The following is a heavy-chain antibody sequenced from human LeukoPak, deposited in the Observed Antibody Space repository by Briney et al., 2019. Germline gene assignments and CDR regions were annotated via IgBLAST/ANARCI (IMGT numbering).Heavy chain of an antibody. Sequence: SETLSLTRAVSGYSISSSNWWGWIRQSPGKGLEWIGYIYYSGSTYYNPSLKSRVTMSVDTSKNQFSLKVSSVTAVDTAVYYCARHSSSGWYDVDHWGQGTLVTVSS. V-gene: IGHV4-28*01. CDR1: GYSISSSNW. D-gene: IGHD6-19*01. J-gene: IGHJ4*02. CDR3: ARHSSSGWYDVDH. CDR2: IYYSGST.